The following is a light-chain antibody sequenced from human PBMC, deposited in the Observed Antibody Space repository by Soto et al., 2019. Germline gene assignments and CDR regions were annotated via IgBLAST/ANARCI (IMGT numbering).Light chain of an antibody. CDR1: RSNIGSNT. CDR2: SNN. J-gene: IGLJ3*02. CDR3: EVWDDSLNGFWV. Sequence: QSVLTQPPSASGTPGQRVTISCSGSRSNIGSNTVNWYQQLPGTAPKLLIYSNNQRPSGVPDRFSGSKSGTSASLAISGLQSEDEADYYCEVWDDSLNGFWVFGGGTKLTVL. V-gene: IGLV1-44*01.